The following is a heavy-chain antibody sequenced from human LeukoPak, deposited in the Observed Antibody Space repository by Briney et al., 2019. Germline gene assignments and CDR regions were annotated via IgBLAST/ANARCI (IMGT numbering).Heavy chain of an antibody. Sequence: ASVKVSCKASGYTFTSYYMHWVRQAPGQGLEWMGIINPGGGSTSYAQKFQGRVTMTRDMSTSTVYMELSSLRSEDTAVYYCARMRSDQLLSLDYFDLWGRGTLVTVSS. CDR2: INPGGGST. CDR1: GYTFTSYY. V-gene: IGHV1-46*01. J-gene: IGHJ2*01. D-gene: IGHD2-2*01. CDR3: ARMRSDQLLSLDYFDL.